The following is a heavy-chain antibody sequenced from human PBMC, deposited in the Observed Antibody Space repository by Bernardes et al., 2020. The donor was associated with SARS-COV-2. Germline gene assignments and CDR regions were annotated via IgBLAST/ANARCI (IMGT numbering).Heavy chain of an antibody. CDR2: GHYSGNT. J-gene: IGHJ1*01. V-gene: IGHV4-39*01. CDR1: GGSIGRGTYS. Sequence: SETLSLTCTVSGGSIGRGTYSWAWIRQPPGKGLEWIGTGHYSGNTYNPSLNSRVTISLDTSKNQFSLKLTSVAASDTAMYFCARQSPGADGIGYWGQGIQVTVSS. D-gene: IGHD5-12*01. CDR3: ARQSPGADGIGY.